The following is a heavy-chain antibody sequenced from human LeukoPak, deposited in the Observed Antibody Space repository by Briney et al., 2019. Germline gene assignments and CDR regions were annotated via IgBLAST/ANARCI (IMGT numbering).Heavy chain of an antibody. J-gene: IGHJ5*02. D-gene: IGHD5-24*01. V-gene: IGHV4-38-2*02. CDR2: INHSGST. CDR1: GYSISSGYY. CDR3: ARGSRDGYKIRYSWFDP. Sequence: NPSETLSLTCTVSGYSISSGYYWGWIRQPPGKGLEWIGEINHSGSTNYNPSLKSRVTISVDTSKNQFSLKLSSVTAADTAVYYCARGSRDGYKIRYSWFDPWGQGTLVTVSS.